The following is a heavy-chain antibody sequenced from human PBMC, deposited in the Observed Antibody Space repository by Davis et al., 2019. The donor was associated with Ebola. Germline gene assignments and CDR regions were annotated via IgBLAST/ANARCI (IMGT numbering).Heavy chain of an antibody. CDR3: ARGRTVTNNWFDS. CDR1: GFTFSSYN. V-gene: IGHV3-48*01. D-gene: IGHD4-17*01. CDR2: ISSSSSTI. Sequence: GESLKISCSASGFTFSSYNMNWVRQAPGKGLEWVSYISSSSSTIYYADSVKGRFTISRDNAKNSLYLQMSNLRADDTAVYYCARGRTVTNNWFDSWGRGTLVTVSP. J-gene: IGHJ5*01.